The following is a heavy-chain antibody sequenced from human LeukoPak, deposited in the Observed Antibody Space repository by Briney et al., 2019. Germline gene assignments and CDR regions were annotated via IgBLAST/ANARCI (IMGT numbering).Heavy chain of an antibody. CDR1: GFIFSNSA. V-gene: IGHV3-21*01. CDR3: ARDPTHYLRYGYFDY. J-gene: IGHJ4*02. CDR2: INNDGSYI. Sequence: GGSLRLSCAASGFIFSNSAMNWVRQAPGKGLEWVSSINNDGSYINYAGSVKGRFTISRDNAKNSLYLRLNSLRVEDTAVYYCARDPTHYLRYGYFDYWGQGTLVTVSS. D-gene: IGHD3-9*01.